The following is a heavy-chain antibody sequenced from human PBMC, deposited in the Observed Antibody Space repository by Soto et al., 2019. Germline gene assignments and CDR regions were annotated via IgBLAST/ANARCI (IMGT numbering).Heavy chain of an antibody. CDR1: GFTFSSYW. CDR3: ARGNLPIVVVPAAIDY. Sequence: EVQLVESGGGLVQPGGSLRLSCAASGFTFSSYWMHWVRQTPGKGLEWVSRINTDGSTTNYADSVKGRFTISRDNAKHTLYLQMNGLRVEDTAVFYCARGNLPIVVVPAAIDYWGQGTQVTVSS. CDR2: INTDGSTT. J-gene: IGHJ4*02. V-gene: IGHV3-74*01. D-gene: IGHD2-2*01.